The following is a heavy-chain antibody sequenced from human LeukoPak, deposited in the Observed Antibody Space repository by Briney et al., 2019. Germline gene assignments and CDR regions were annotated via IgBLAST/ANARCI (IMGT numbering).Heavy chain of an antibody. D-gene: IGHD6-13*01. J-gene: IGHJ4*02. V-gene: IGHV4-38-2*02. CDR3: ARDLTGGSSWYQYYFDY. CDR2: IYHSGST. Sequence: SETLSLTCTVSGYSISSGYYWGWIRQPPGKGLEWIGSIYHSGSTYYNPSFKSRVTISVDTSKNQFSLKLSSVTAPDTSVYYCARDLTGGSSWYQYYFDYWGQGTLVTVSS. CDR1: GYSISSGYY.